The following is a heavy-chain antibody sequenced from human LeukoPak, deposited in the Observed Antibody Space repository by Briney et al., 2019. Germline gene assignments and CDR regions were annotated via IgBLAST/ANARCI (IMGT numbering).Heavy chain of an antibody. V-gene: IGHV4-4*07. J-gene: IGHJ3*02. CDR1: GGSISSYY. D-gene: IGHD6-19*01. CDR2: MYSSGRT. CDR3: ARGPGRDSGEAFDI. Sequence: PSETLSLTCTVSGGSISSYYWSWTRQPAGKGLEWIGRMYSSGRTDYNPSLKCRVTISLDRSKNQFSLELTSVTAADTAVYFCARGPGRDSGEAFDIWGQGTMVTVSS.